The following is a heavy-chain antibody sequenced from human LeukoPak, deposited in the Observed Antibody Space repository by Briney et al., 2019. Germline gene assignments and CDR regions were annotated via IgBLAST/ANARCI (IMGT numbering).Heavy chain of an antibody. CDR3: ANIGGGDPRDAFDI. Sequence: PGGSLRLSCAASGFTFITYAMSWVRQAPGKGLEWVSSISGSGGSTYYADSVRGRFTISRDNSKNTLYLQMNSLRAEDTAVYYCANIGGGDPRDAFDIWGQGTMVTVSS. V-gene: IGHV3-23*01. D-gene: IGHD2-21*01. J-gene: IGHJ3*02. CDR2: ISGSGGST. CDR1: GFTFITYA.